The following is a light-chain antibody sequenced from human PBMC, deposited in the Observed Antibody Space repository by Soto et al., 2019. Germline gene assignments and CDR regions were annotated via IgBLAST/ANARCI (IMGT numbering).Light chain of an antibody. Sequence: EIVLTQSPGTLSLSPGERATLSCRASQSVRNNYLAWYQQKPGQAPRLLIYAASGRATGIPDRFSGSGSGTDFALAISRLEPEDFAVYHCQQYGSSPWTFGQGTMVEIK. CDR3: QQYGSSPWT. V-gene: IGKV3-20*01. CDR2: AAS. CDR1: QSVRNNY. J-gene: IGKJ1*01.